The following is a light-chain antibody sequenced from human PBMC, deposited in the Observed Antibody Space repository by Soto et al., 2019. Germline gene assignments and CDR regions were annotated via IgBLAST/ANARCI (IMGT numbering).Light chain of an antibody. CDR2: DAS. CDR1: QSVSSY. CDR3: QQRSNWPTT. V-gene: IGKV3-11*01. J-gene: IGKJ1*01. Sequence: EIVLTQSQATLSLSPGERATLSCRASQSVSSYLAWYQQKPGQAPRLLIFDASNRATGIPARFSGSGSGTDFTLTISSLEPEDFAVYYCQQRSNWPTTFGQGTKVEIK.